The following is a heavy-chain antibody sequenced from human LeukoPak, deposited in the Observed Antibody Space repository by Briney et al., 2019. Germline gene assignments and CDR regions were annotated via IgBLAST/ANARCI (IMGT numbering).Heavy chain of an antibody. D-gene: IGHD1-1*01. CDR3: ARVATLNWNYYDY. Sequence: GGSLRLSCAASGFTVSSNYMSWVRQAPGKGLEWVSVIYSGGSTYYADSVKGRFTISRDNSKNTLYLQMNSLRAEDTAVYYCARVATLNWNYYDYWGQGTLVTVSS. CDR1: GFTVSSNY. J-gene: IGHJ4*02. V-gene: IGHV3-53*05. CDR2: IYSGGST.